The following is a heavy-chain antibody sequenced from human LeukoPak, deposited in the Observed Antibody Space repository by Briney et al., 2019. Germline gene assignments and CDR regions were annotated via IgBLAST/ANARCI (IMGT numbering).Heavy chain of an antibody. CDR3: ARLNPAAAGTEDPNFDY. Sequence: SETLSLTCTVSGGSVSSHYWSWIRQAPGKGLEWVGYIYYSGSTNYNPSLKSRVTISVDTSKNQFSLKLSSVTAADTAVYYCARLNPAAAGTEDPNFDYWGQGTLVTVSS. V-gene: IGHV4-59*02. J-gene: IGHJ4*02. CDR1: GGSVSSHY. CDR2: IYYSGST. D-gene: IGHD6-13*01.